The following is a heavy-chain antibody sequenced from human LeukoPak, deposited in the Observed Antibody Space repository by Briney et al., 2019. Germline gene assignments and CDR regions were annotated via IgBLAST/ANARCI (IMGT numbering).Heavy chain of an antibody. D-gene: IGHD2-2*01. CDR3: ARERAIVVPAAIYNWFDP. CDR1: GYSISSGYY. V-gene: IGHV4-38-2*02. J-gene: IGHJ5*02. CDR2: IFHSGTT. Sequence: SETLSLTCTVSGYSISSGYYWGWIRQPPGKGLEWIGSIFHSGTTYYNPSLKSRVTISVDTSKNQFSLKLSSVTAADTAVYYCARERAIVVPAAIYNWFDPWGQGTLVTVSS.